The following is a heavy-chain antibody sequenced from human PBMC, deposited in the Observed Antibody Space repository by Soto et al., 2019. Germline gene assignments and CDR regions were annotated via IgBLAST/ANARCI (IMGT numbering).Heavy chain of an antibody. V-gene: IGHV4-34*01. J-gene: IGHJ4*02. D-gene: IGHD5-12*01. Sequence: SETLSLTCAVYCGSFSGYYWSWIRQPPGKGLEWIGEINHSGSTNYNPSLKSRVTISVDTSKNQFSLKLSSVTAADTAVYYCASAGYSGYSGGYYSRARFDYWGQGTLVTVSS. CDR1: CGSFSGYY. CDR2: INHSGST. CDR3: ASAGYSGYSGGYYSRARFDY.